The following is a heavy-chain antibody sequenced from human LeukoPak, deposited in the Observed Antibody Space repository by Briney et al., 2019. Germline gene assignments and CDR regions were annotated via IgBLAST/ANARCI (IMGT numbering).Heavy chain of an antibody. CDR3: AKLVDSSGYFIFDY. CDR2: ISGSGGST. D-gene: IGHD3-22*01. Sequence: GGSLRLSCAASGFTFSSYAMSWARQAPGKGLEWVSAISGSGGSTYYADSVKGRFTISRDNSKNTLYLQMNSLRAEDTAVYYCAKLVDSSGYFIFDYWGQGTLVTVSS. V-gene: IGHV3-23*01. J-gene: IGHJ4*02. CDR1: GFTFSSYA.